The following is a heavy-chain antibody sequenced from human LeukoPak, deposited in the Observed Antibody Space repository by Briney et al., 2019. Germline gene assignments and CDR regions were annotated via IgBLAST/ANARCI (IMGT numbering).Heavy chain of an antibody. CDR1: GGSISSYY. Sequence: SETLSLTCTVPGGSISSYYWTWIRQPPGKGLEWIGYIYNSGSTNYNPSLKSRVTISVDTSKKQVSLKLSSVTAADTALYYCARAAYCSGGSCYSRLGNWFDPWGQGTLVTVSS. V-gene: IGHV4-59*01. CDR3: ARAAYCSGGSCYSRLGNWFDP. J-gene: IGHJ5*02. D-gene: IGHD2-15*01. CDR2: IYNSGST.